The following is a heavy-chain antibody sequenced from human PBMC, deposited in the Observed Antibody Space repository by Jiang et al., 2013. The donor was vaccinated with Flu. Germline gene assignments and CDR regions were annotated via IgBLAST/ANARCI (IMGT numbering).Heavy chain of an antibody. V-gene: IGHV4-34*01. D-gene: IGHD3-10*01. Sequence: KPSETLSLTCDVFGGSFSGYYWNWIRQSPEKGLEWIGEINHTGDSYYNPSLKSRVIISLDTSKNQFSLKLRSVTAADTALYYCARGGRGSLYYYYFGLDVWGQGTTVTVSS. CDR1: GGSFSGYY. CDR2: INHTGDS. CDR3: ARGGRGSLYYYYFGLDV. J-gene: IGHJ6*02.